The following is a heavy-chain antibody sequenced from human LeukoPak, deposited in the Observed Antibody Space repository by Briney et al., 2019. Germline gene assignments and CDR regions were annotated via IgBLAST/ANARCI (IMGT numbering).Heavy chain of an antibody. J-gene: IGHJ5*02. CDR1: GRSISSYY. CDR2: IYYRWST. CDR3: ARTGTSSWFDP. D-gene: IGHD1-14*01. Sequence: PSPTLSLTFPVSGRSISSYYSSWIRQPPRKGLGWIGYIYYRWSTDYHPSLKSRVTISVDTPKNQFSLKLRSVPAAGTAVYYCARTGTSSWFDP. V-gene: IGHV4-59*07.